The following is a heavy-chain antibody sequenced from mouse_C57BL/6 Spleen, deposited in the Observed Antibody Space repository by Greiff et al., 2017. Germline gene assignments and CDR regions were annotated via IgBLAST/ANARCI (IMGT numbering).Heavy chain of an antibody. V-gene: IGHV1-39*01. D-gene: IGHD1-1*01. Sequence: VHVKQSGPELVKPGASVKISCKASGYSFTDYYMNWVKQSNGKSLEWIGDINPNYGTTSYNQKFKGKATLTVDQSSSTAYMQLNSLTSEDSAVYYCARYCGGSYVAMDYWGQGTSVTVSS. CDR2: INPNYGTT. CDR1: GYSFTDYY. J-gene: IGHJ4*01. CDR3: ARYCGGSYVAMDY.